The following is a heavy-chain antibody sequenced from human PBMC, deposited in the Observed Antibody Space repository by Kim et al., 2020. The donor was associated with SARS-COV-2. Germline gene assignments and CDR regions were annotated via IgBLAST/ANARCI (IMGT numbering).Heavy chain of an antibody. CDR3: ARHGPVDGEDYDFWSGYLTNNDAFDI. CDR1: GGSISSSSYY. Sequence: SETLSLTCTVSGGSISSSSYYWGWIRQPPGKGLEWIGSIYYSGSTYYNPSLKSRVTISVDTSKNQFSLKLSSVTAADTAVYYCARHGPVDGEDYDFWSGYLTNNDAFDIWGQGTMVTVSS. D-gene: IGHD3-3*01. V-gene: IGHV4-39*01. CDR2: IYYSGST. J-gene: IGHJ3*02.